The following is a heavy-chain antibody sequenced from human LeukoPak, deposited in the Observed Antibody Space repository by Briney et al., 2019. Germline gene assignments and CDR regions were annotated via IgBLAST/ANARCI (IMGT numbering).Heavy chain of an antibody. V-gene: IGHV1-46*01. J-gene: IGHJ6*02. CDR1: GYTFTSYY. D-gene: IGHD5-18*01. Sequence: ASVKVSCKASGYTFTSYYMHWVRQAPGQGLEWMGIINPSGGSTSYAQKFQGRVTMTRDTSTSTVYMELSSLRSEDTAVYYCARVPNTAMVPMTYYYYRMDVWGQGTTVTVSS. CDR3: ARVPNTAMVPMTYYYYRMDV. CDR2: INPSGGST.